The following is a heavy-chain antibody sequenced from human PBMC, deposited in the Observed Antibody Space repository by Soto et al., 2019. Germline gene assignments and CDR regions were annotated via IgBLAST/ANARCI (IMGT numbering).Heavy chain of an antibody. J-gene: IGHJ5*02. CDR3: ARDTSDPYCGGGSCYGNNWFDP. CDR1: GGSISGDDYY. CDR2: INNRGTT. D-gene: IGHD2-15*01. V-gene: IGHV4-30-4*01. Sequence: QVQLQESGPGLVKPSQTLSLTCTVSGGSISGDDYYWSWIRQTPGDGLEWIGYINNRGTTYYTPSLRSRVAMSVDSSKNQFSLRLRSVTAADTAVYYCARDTSDPYCGGGSCYGNNWFDPWGQGTLVTVSS.